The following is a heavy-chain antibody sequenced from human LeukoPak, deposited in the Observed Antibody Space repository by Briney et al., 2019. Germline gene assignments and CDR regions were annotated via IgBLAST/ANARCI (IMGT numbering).Heavy chain of an antibody. D-gene: IGHD3-10*01. CDR1: GFTFSSYA. CDR2: ISGSGGTT. CDR3: AKVNGWFGDFDY. J-gene: IGHJ4*02. V-gene: IGHV3-23*01. Sequence: GFLRLSCAASGFTFSSYAMNWVRQAPGKGLEWVSGISGSGGTTHYAESVKGRFTISRDNSKNTLYLQMNSLRAEDTAVYYCAKVNGWFGDFDYWGQGTLVTVSS.